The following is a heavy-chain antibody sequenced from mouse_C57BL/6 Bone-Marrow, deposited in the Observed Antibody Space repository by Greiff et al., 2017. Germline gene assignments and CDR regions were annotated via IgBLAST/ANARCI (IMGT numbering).Heavy chain of an antibody. CDR2: IDPSDSYT. J-gene: IGHJ1*03. D-gene: IGHD2-4*01. CDR3: ASSYCDYDEYFDV. CDR1: GYTFTSYW. V-gene: IGHV1-69*01. Sequence: QVQLQQPGAELVMPGASVKLSCKASGYTFTSYWMHWVKQRPGQGLEWIGEIDPSDSYTNYNQKFKGKSTLTVDKSSSTAYMQLSSLTSEDSAVYDCASSYCDYDEYFDVWGTGTTVTVSS.